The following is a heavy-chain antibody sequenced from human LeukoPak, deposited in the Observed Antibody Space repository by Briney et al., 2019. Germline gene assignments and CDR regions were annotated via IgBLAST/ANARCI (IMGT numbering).Heavy chain of an antibody. V-gene: IGHV4-39*01. CDR3: ARHSRAIAAAKFDP. Sequence: SETLSLTCTVSGGSISSSSYYWGRIRQPPGKGLEWIGSIYYSGSTYYNPSLKSRVTISVDTSKNQFSLKLSSVTAADTAVYYCARHSRAIAAAKFDPWGQGTLVTVSS. CDR1: GGSISSSSYY. CDR2: IYYSGST. D-gene: IGHD6-13*01. J-gene: IGHJ5*02.